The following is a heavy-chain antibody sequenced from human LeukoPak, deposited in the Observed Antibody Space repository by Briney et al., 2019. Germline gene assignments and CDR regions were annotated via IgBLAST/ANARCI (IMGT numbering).Heavy chain of an antibody. D-gene: IGHD4/OR15-4a*01. V-gene: IGHV4-34*01. Sequence: LRLSCAASGFTFSSYAMHWVRQPPGKGLEWIGEIYHSGSNNYNPSLKSRVTISVDTSKNQFSLKLSSVTAADTAVYYCARGANSFYRWGQGTLVTVSS. CDR1: GFTFSSYA. J-gene: IGHJ5*02. CDR3: ARGANSFYR. CDR2: IYHSGSN.